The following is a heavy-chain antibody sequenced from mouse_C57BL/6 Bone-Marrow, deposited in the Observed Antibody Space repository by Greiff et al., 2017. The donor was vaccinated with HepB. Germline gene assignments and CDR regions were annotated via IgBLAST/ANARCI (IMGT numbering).Heavy chain of an antibody. D-gene: IGHD1-1*01. V-gene: IGHV14-2*01. CDR2: IDPEDGET. J-gene: IGHJ4*01. Sequence: EVQVVESGAELVKPGASVKLSCTASGFNIKDYYMHWVKQRTEQGLEWIGRIDPEDGETKYAPKFQGKATITADTSSNTAYLQLSSLTSEDTAVYYCARDYYGSSYSYAMDYWGQGTSVTVSS. CDR3: ARDYYGSSYSYAMDY. CDR1: GFNIKDYY.